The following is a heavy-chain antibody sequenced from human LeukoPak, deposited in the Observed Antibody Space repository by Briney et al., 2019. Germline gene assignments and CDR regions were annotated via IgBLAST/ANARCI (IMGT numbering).Heavy chain of an antibody. CDR2: IRSKAYGGIT. CDR1: GFTFGDYA. V-gene: IGHV3-49*03. J-gene: IGHJ5*02. CDR3: TRDQIGHCSGGSCPRFDP. Sequence: GRSLRLSCTASGFTFGDYAMSWFRQAPGKGLEWVGFIRSKAYGGITEYAASVKGRFTISRDDSKSIVYLQMNSLKTEDTAVYYCTRDQIGHCSGGSCPRFDPWGQGTLVTVSS. D-gene: IGHD2-15*01.